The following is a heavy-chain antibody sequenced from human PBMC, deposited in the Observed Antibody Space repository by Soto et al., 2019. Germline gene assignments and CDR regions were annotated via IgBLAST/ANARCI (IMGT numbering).Heavy chain of an antibody. CDR2: ISYDGSNK. D-gene: IGHD6-19*01. V-gene: IGHV3-30-3*01. CDR1: GFTFSSYA. J-gene: IGHJ6*02. Sequence: QVQLVESGGGVVQPGRSLRLSCAASGFTFSSYAMHWVRQAPGKGLEWVAVISYDGSNKYYADSVKGRFTISRDNSKTTLYLQMNSLRAEDTAVYYCARPAGGYSSGWYGYYGMDVWGQGTTVTVSS. CDR3: ARPAGGYSSGWYGYYGMDV.